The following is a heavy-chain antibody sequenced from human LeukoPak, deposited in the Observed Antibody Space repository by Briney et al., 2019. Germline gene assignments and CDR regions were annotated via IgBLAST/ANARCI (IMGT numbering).Heavy chain of an antibody. J-gene: IGHJ5*02. CDR1: GFTFSSYW. Sequence: LSGGSLRLSCAASGFTFSSYWMSWVRQAPGKGPEWVANIKQDGSEKYYVDSVKGRFTISRDNAKNSLYLQMNSLRAEDTAVYYCAREGRRFGSYESNWFDPWGQGTLVTVSS. CDR3: AREGRRFGSYESNWFDP. V-gene: IGHV3-7*01. CDR2: IKQDGSEK. D-gene: IGHD3-10*01.